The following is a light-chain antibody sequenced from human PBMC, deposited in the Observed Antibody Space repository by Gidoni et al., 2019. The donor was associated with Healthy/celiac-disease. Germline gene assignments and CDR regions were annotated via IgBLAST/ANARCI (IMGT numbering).Light chain of an antibody. CDR3: QQYNSYPFT. Sequence: DIQMTQSPSTLSASVGDRVTITCRASQSISSWLAWYQQKPGKAPKLLIYDASSLESGVPSRFRSSGSGTEFTLTISSLQPDDFATYYCQQYNSYPFTFGPGTKVEIK. J-gene: IGKJ3*01. CDR1: QSISSW. CDR2: DAS. V-gene: IGKV1-5*01.